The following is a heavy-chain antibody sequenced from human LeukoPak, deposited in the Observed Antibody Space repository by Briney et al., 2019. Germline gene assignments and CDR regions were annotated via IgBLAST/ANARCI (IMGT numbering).Heavy chain of an antibody. V-gene: IGHV1-8*01. J-gene: IGHJ4*02. CDR3: ARANSGSYPFDY. CDR2: MNPNSGNT. D-gene: IGHD3-10*01. Sequence: AASVTVSCTASGYTFTSYDINWVRQAPGQGLEWMGWMNPNSGNTGYAQKFQGRVTMTRNTSISTAYMELSSLRSEDTAVYYCARANSGSYPFDYWGQGTLVTVSS. CDR1: GYTFTSYD.